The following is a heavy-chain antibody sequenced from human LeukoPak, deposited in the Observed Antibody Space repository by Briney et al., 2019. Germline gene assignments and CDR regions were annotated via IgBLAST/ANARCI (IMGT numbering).Heavy chain of an antibody. V-gene: IGHV4-59*01. CDR3: ASGPDFYMDV. CDR1: GGSISSNY. CDR2: IYYSGRT. J-gene: IGHJ6*03. D-gene: IGHD3-3*01. Sequence: PSETLPLTCTISGGSISSNYWSWIRQPPGKGPEWIGYIYYSGRTKNNPSLKSRVTISVDTSKNQFSLKLSSVTAADTAVYYCASGPDFYMDVWGKGTTVTVSS.